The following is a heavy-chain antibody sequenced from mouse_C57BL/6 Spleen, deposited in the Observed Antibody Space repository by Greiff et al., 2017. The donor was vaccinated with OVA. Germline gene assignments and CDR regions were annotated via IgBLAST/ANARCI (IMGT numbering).Heavy chain of an antibody. CDR1: GYTFTDYE. D-gene: IGHD2-1*01. Sequence: QVQLKESGAELVRPGASVTLSCKASGYTFTDYEMHWVKQTPVHGLEWIGAIDPETGGTAYNQKFKGKAILTADKSSSTAYMELRSLTSEDSAVYYCTHGNYGLAYWGQGTLVTVSA. J-gene: IGHJ3*01. CDR2: IDPETGGT. CDR3: THGNYGLAY. V-gene: IGHV1-15*01.